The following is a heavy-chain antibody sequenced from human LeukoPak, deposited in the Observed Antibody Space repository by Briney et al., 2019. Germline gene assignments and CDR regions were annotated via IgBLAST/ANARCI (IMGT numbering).Heavy chain of an antibody. J-gene: IGHJ3*02. CDR2: ISGSGGST. CDR3: AKDLSGPGIAAAFDAFDI. Sequence: GGSLRLSCEASGFTFSSYAMSWVRQAPGKGLEWVSAISGSGGSTYYADSVKGRFTISRDNSKNTLYLQMNSLRAEDTAVYYCAKDLSGPGIAAAFDAFDIWGQGTMVTVSS. V-gene: IGHV3-23*01. D-gene: IGHD6-13*01. CDR1: GFTFSSYA.